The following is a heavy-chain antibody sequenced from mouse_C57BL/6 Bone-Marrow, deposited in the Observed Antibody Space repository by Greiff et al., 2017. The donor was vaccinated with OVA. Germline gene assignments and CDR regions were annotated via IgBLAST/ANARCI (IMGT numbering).Heavy chain of an antibody. CDR2: ISGGGGYT. CDR3: ARGGLGRGWFAY. Sequence: EVQVVESGGGLVKPGGSLKLSCAASGFTFSSYTMSWVRQTPEKRLEWVATISGGGGYTYYPDSVKGRFTISRDNATNTLYLQMSSLRSEDRALYDCARGGLGRGWFAYWGQGTLVTVSA. J-gene: IGHJ3*01. D-gene: IGHD3-3*01. V-gene: IGHV5-9*01. CDR1: GFTFSSYT.